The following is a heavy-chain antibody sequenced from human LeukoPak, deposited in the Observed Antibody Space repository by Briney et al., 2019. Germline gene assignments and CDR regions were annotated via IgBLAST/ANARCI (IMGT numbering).Heavy chain of an antibody. CDR1: GYTFTGYY. V-gene: IGHV1-2*02. CDR2: INPNSGAT. D-gene: IGHD5-12*01. CDR3: ARSRVTTIPNLDY. Sequence: ASVKVYCKASGYTFTGYYIHWLREDIVQGPEWMQWINPNSGATNYPQKFQGRVAMTRDTSVTTAYMELSRLTFDDTAVYFCARSRVTTIPNLDYWGQGILVTVSS. J-gene: IGHJ4*02.